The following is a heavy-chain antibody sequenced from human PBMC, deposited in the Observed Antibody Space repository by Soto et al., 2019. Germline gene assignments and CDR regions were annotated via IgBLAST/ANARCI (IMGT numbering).Heavy chain of an antibody. CDR1: GGSFSGYY. J-gene: IGHJ6*02. Sequence: LSLTCAVYGGSFSGYYWSWIRQPPGKGLEWIGEINHSGSTNYNPSLKSRVTISVDTSKNQFSLKLSSVTAADTAVYYCARGEAAGWFGELLATYYGMDVWGQGTTVTVSS. CDR3: ARGEAAGWFGELLATYYGMDV. D-gene: IGHD3-10*01. V-gene: IGHV4-34*01. CDR2: INHSGST.